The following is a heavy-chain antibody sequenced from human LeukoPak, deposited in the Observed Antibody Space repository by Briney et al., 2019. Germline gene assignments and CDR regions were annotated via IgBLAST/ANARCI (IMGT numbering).Heavy chain of an antibody. CDR3: ARGQEQFSSPWQWGPRRKNFYYYGMDV. CDR2: ISSSSSYI. Sequence: GVSLRLSCAASGFTFSSYSMNWVRQAPGKGLEWVSSISSSSSYIYYADSVKGRFTISRDNSRNTLSLQMHGLRADDTAVYYCARGQEQFSSPWQWGPRRKNFYYYGMDVWGQGTTVTVSS. J-gene: IGHJ6*02. CDR1: GFTFSSYS. V-gene: IGHV3-21*01. D-gene: IGHD6-19*01.